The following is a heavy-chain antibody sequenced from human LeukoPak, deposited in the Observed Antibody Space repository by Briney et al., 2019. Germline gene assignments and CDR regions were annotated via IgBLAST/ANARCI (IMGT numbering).Heavy chain of an antibody. Sequence: SVKVSCKASGYTFTIYYMHWVRQAPGQGLERMGWINPNSGGTIYTQKFQGRVTMTRDTTISTAYMELSRLRSDDTAVYYCARARWDRARYFDYWGQGTLVTVSS. D-gene: IGHD1-26*01. V-gene: IGHV1-2*02. CDR2: INPNSGGT. CDR1: GYTFTIYY. J-gene: IGHJ4*02. CDR3: ARARWDRARYFDY.